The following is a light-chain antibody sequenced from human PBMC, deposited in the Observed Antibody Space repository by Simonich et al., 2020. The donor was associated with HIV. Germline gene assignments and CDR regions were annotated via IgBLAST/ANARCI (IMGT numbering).Light chain of an antibody. CDR3: QHYYTIPYT. Sequence: DIVMTQSPESLAVSLGERATINCKSTQSVLYSSNSKNYLAWYQQKPGQPPKLLIYWASTRESGVPDRFSGSGSGTDFTLTISSLQAEDVAVYYCQHYYTIPYTFGQGTKLEIK. CDR1: QSVLYSSNSKNY. V-gene: IGKV4-1*01. J-gene: IGKJ2*01. CDR2: WAS.